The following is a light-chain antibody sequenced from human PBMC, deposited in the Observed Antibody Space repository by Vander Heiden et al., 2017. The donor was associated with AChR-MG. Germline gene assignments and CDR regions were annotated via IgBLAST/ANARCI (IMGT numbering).Light chain of an antibody. CDR1: SSDVGGYDY. Sequence: QSALTQPASVAGSPGQSITISCTGTSSDVGGYDYVSWYQQHPGKAPKLMIYDVSKRPSGVSNRFSGSKSGNTASLTISGLQAEDEADYFCSSYTSTSTLWVFGEGTKVTVL. V-gene: IGLV2-14*03. CDR3: SSYTSTSTLWV. J-gene: IGLJ3*02. CDR2: DVS.